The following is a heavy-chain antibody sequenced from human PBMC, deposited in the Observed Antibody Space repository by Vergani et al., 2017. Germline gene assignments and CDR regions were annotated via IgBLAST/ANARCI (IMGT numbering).Heavy chain of an antibody. CDR1: GGSISSGSSY. Sequence: QVQLQESGPGLVKPSQTLSLTCTVSGGSISSGSSYWSWIRQPAGEGLEWIGRIYTSGSTNYNPSHKSRVTISVDTSKNQFSLKLSSVTAADTAVYYCARGFDIVVVPAAIDYYYGMDVWGQGTTVTVSS. D-gene: IGHD2-2*01. CDR2: IYTSGST. CDR3: ARGFDIVVVPAAIDYYYGMDV. V-gene: IGHV4-61*02. J-gene: IGHJ6*02.